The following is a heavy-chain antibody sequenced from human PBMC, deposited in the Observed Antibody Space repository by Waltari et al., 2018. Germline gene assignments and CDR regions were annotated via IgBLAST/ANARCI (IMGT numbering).Heavy chain of an antibody. Sequence: QVHLMQSGAEVKKPGASVKVSCKTSGYTFTGYYLHWVRQAPGQGLDWMGWVNPNRGDTNYAQKCQGRVTMTRDTSISTAYMELSRLRSDDAAVYFCARELLVVTSPYYGLDVWGQGTTVTVSS. V-gene: IGHV1-2*02. D-gene: IGHD2-15*01. CDR1: GYTFTGYY. CDR2: VNPNRGDT. CDR3: ARELLVVTSPYYGLDV. J-gene: IGHJ6*02.